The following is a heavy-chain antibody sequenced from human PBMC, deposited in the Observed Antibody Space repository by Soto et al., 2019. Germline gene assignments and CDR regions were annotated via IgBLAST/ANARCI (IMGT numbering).Heavy chain of an antibody. V-gene: IGHV4-31*03. J-gene: IGHJ4*02. D-gene: IGHD2-15*01. CDR1: GGSITTGGYY. CDR3: ARTKCSGGSCYSWSLDY. Sequence: PSETLSLTCTVSGGSITTGGYYWSWIRQLPGKGLEWIGHRYHSESTYYNPSLKSRVSISLDTSKNQFSLKLSFVTAADTAMYYCARTKCSGGSCYSWSLDYWGQGTLVTVSS. CDR2: RYHSEST.